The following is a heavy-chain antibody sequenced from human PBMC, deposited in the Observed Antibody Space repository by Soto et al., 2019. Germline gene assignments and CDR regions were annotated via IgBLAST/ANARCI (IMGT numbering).Heavy chain of an antibody. CDR1: GFTFDDYP. Sequence: EVQLVESGGVVVQPGGSLRLSCAASGFTFDDYPMHWVRQAPGKGLEWVSLISWGGGSTYYADSVKGRFTISRDNSKNSLYLQMNSLRTEHTALYYCPKDIELGGDTAMVRIYGMDVWGQGTTVTVSS. CDR3: PKDIELGGDTAMVRIYGMDV. J-gene: IGHJ6*02. V-gene: IGHV3-43*01. CDR2: ISWGGGST. D-gene: IGHD5-18*01.